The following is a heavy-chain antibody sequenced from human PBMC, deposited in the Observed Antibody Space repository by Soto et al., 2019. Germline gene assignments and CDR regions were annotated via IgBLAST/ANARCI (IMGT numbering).Heavy chain of an antibody. CDR2: ISAYNGNT. D-gene: IGHD1-26*01. J-gene: IGHJ6*02. Sequence: ASVKVSCKASGYTFTSYGISWVRQAPGQGLEWMGWISAYNGNTNYAQKLQGRVTMTTDTSTSTAYTELRSLRSDDTAVYYCARDLQGWELGYYYYGMDVWSQGTTVTVSS. CDR3: ARDLQGWELGYYYYGMDV. V-gene: IGHV1-18*01. CDR1: GYTFTSYG.